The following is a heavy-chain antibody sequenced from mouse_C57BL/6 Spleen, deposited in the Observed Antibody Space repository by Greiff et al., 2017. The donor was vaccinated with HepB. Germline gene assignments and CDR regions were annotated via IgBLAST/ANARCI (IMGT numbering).Heavy chain of an antibody. D-gene: IGHD1-1*01. Sequence: QLQESGPELVKPGASVKISCKASGYSFTDYNMNWVKQSNGKSLEWIGVINPNYGTTSYNQKFKGKATLTVDQSSSTAYMQLNSLTSEDSAVYYGARAYYYGSSSAWFAYWGQGTLVTVSA. CDR3: ARAYYYGSSSAWFAY. J-gene: IGHJ3*01. CDR1: GYSFTDYN. CDR2: INPNYGTT. V-gene: IGHV1-39*01.